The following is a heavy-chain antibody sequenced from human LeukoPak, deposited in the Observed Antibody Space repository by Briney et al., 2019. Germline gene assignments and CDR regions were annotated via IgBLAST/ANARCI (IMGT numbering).Heavy chain of an antibody. D-gene: IGHD3-10*01. CDR3: TRGVLGYYYGSGSYFNYYYYYGMDD. Sequence: GGSLRLSCTASGFTFGDYAMSWVRQAPGKGLEWVGFIRSTAYGGYTAYPVSVKGTLTISRDDSIGIAYLQMNSLKDEDTAVYYCTRGVLGYYYGSGSYFNYYYYYGMDDWGQGITVTVSS. J-gene: IGHJ6*02. CDR2: IRSTAYGGYT. CDR1: GFTFGDYA. V-gene: IGHV3-49*04.